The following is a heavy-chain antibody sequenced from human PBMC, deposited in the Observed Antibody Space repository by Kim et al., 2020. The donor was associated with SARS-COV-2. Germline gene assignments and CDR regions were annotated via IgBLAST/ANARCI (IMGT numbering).Heavy chain of an antibody. CDR1: GGSIRSSGYY. CDR2: VYYTGST. J-gene: IGHJ4*02. V-gene: IGHV4-39*01. D-gene: IGHD3-3*01. Sequence: SETLSLTCTVSGGSIRSSGYYWGWIRQPPGKGLEWIGSVYYTGSTYYNPSLKSRVTISVDTSKNQFSLKLSSVTAADTAVYYCGRHCRVTSIRFLGLFDFDYWGQGNLLTVYS. CDR3: GRHCRVTSIRFLGLFDFDY.